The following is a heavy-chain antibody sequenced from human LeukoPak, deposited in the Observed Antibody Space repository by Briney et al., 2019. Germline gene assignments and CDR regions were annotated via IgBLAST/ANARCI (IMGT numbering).Heavy chain of an antibody. J-gene: IGHJ4*02. CDR1: GYTFTSNY. V-gene: IGHV1-69*13. Sequence: ASVKVSCKASGYTFTSNYIHWVRQAPGQGLEWMGGITPIFGTANYAQKFQGRVTITAVESMSTAYMELSSLRSEDTAVYYCARGWLAETTVVTPYNYWGQGTLVTVSS. D-gene: IGHD4-23*01. CDR3: ARGWLAETTVVTPYNY. CDR2: ITPIFGTA.